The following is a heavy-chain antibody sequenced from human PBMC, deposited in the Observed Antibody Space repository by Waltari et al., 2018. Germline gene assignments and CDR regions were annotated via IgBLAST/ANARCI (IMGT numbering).Heavy chain of an antibody. Sequence: EVQLVESGGGLVLPGGSLRLYCAASGFTFSTDSMYWVRQAPGKGLEWVSYISSSSSTIYYADSVNGRFTFSRDNAKNSLYLQMNSLRAEDTAVYYCARDNDYYFDYWGQGTLVTVSS. V-gene: IGHV3-48*04. CDR2: ISSSSSTI. CDR3: ARDNDYYFDY. J-gene: IGHJ4*02. D-gene: IGHD2-21*02. CDR1: GFTFSTDS.